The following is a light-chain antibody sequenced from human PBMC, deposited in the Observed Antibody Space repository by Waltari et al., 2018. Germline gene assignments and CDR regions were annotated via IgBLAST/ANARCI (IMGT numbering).Light chain of an antibody. CDR2: GAS. CDR1: QTVRTTY. V-gene: IGKV3-20*01. Sequence: EIVLTQSPGTLSLSPGERATLPCRASQTVRTTYLSWYQQKPGQAPTLLIYGASSRATGIPDRFSGSGSGTYFSLTISSLEPEDFAVYYCQQYDISPLTFGGGTKVEIK. J-gene: IGKJ4*01. CDR3: QQYDISPLT.